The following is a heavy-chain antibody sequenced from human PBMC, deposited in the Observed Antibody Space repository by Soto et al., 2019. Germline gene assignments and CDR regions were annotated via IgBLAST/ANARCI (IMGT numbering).Heavy chain of an antibody. CDR3: ARSGYSSAWYTAFDS. J-gene: IGHJ4*02. CDR1: GDSIRGYY. D-gene: IGHD6-19*01. V-gene: IGHV4-4*07. CDR2: IYASGST. Sequence: PSETLSLTCTVSGDSIRGYYWNWIRQPAGKGLEWIGRIYASGSTISNRSLRSRVALSVDTSKNQFSLNLNSVTAADTAMYYCARSGYSSAWYTAFDSWSQGILVTVSS.